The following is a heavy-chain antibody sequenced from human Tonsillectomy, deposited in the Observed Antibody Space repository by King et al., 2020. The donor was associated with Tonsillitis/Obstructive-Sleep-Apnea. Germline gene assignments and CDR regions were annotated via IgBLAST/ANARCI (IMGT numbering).Heavy chain of an antibody. CDR3: ARGRSRSRLGGYYYNMDV. D-gene: IGHD1-14*01. J-gene: IGHJ6*03. Sequence: VQLQQWGAGLLKPSEPLSLTCAVYGGSFSGYYLSWIRQPPGKGLEWIGEINHSGSTNYNPSLMIRVTISVDTSKNQLSLKLSSVTAADTAVYYFARGRSRSRLGGYYYNMDVWGKGTTVTVSS. V-gene: IGHV4-34*01. CDR1: GGSFSGYY. CDR2: INHSGST.